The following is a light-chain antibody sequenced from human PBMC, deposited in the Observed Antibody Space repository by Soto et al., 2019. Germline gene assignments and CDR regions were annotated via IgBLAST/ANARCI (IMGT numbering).Light chain of an antibody. J-gene: IGKJ3*01. CDR2: KTS. CDR1: QSINGW. CDR3: QQYNNYSIFT. V-gene: IGKV1-5*03. Sequence: DIQMTQSPSTLSAFVGDRVIITCRTSQSINGWLAWYQQVQGKPPQLLIYKTSSLESGVPARFSGSGSGTEFTLTITTLQPDDFATYSCQQYNNYSIFTFGPGTKVDIK.